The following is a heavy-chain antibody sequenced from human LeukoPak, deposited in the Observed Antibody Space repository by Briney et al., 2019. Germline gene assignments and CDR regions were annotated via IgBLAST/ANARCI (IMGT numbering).Heavy chain of an antibody. D-gene: IGHD6-13*01. V-gene: IGHV4-34*01. CDR3: ASSAYSSSWYNWFDP. CDR1: GGSFSGYY. CDR2: INHSGST. J-gene: IGHJ5*02. Sequence: SETLSLTCAVYGGSFSGYYWSWIRQPPGKGLEWIGEINHSGSTNYNPSLKSRVTISVDTSKNQFSLKLSSVTAADTDVYYCASSAYSSSWYNWFDPWGQGTLVTVSS.